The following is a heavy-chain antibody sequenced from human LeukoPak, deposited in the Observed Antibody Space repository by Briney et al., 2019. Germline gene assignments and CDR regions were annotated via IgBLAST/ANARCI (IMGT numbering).Heavy chain of an antibody. J-gene: IGHJ5*02. V-gene: IGHV4-59*12. CDR1: GGSFSGYY. CDR2: IYYSGST. Sequence: SETLSLTCAVYGGSFSGYYWSWIRQPPGKGLEWIGYIYYSGSTYYNPSLKSRVTISVDTSKNQFSLKLSSVTAADTAVYYCARDNPLGWFGEFSSWGQGTLVTVSS. D-gene: IGHD3-10*01. CDR3: ARDNPLGWFGEFSS.